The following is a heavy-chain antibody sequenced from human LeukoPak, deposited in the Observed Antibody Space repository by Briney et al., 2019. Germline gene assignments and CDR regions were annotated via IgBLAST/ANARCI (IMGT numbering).Heavy chain of an antibody. Sequence: PGGSLRLSCAASGFTFSTYAMSWVRQAPGKGLEWVSAISGSGGSTYYADSVKGRFTISRDNSKNTLYLQMNSLRAEDTAVYYCAKGPRRITGTTGHSDYWGQGTLVTVSS. CDR3: AKGPRRITGTTGHSDY. CDR1: GFTFSTYA. D-gene: IGHD1-7*01. J-gene: IGHJ4*02. V-gene: IGHV3-23*01. CDR2: ISGSGGST.